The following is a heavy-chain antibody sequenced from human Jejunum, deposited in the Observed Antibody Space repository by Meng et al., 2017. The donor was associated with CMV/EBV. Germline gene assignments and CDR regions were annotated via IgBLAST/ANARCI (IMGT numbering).Heavy chain of an antibody. Sequence: QVQLQESGPGLVKPSQTLPLTCPVSGGPISSGDYFWSWTRQPPGKGLEWIGYIYYSGSTYYNPSLKSRVTISVDMSKNQFSLKLNSVTAADTAVYYCATRTPESGGYYYGVFDYWGQGTLVTVSS. D-gene: IGHD3-22*01. CDR2: IYYSGST. CDR1: GGPISSGDYF. J-gene: IGHJ4*02. V-gene: IGHV4-30-4*08. CDR3: ATRTPESGGYYYGVFDY.